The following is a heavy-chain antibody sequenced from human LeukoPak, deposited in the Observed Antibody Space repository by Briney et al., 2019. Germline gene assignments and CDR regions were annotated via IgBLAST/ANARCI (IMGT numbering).Heavy chain of an antibody. D-gene: IGHD5-12*01. Sequence: SVKVSCKASGGTFSSHAISWVRQAPGQGLEWVGGIIPIFGTTNYAQKFQGRVTITTDESTSTGYMELRSLRSDDTAVYYCAIGDSGYDYGFDNWGQGTLVTVSS. CDR2: IIPIFGTT. CDR1: GGTFSSHA. CDR3: AIGDSGYDYGFDN. V-gene: IGHV1-69*05. J-gene: IGHJ4*02.